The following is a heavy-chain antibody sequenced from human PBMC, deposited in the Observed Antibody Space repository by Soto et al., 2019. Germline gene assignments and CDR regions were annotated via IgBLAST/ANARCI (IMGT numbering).Heavy chain of an antibody. CDR1: GFPLSTLS. J-gene: IGHJ4*02. Sequence: EVQLVESGGGLVQPGGSRRLTGLPPGFPLSTLSMNGVRRAPGKGLEWFPYITSVTNTIKNADSVKGRFTISRDNAKNLVYLQMNSLRDEDTAVYFCARSVEGHFDYWGQGTVVTVSS. V-gene: IGHV3-48*02. D-gene: IGHD6-19*01. CDR3: ARSVEGHFDY. CDR2: ITSVTNTI.